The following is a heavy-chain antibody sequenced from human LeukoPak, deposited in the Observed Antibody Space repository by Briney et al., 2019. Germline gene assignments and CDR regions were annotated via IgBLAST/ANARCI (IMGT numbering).Heavy chain of an antibody. V-gene: IGHV4-59*01. CDR2: IYGDGST. D-gene: IGHD1-26*01. J-gene: IGHJ3*01. CDR1: GGSITSYY. Sequence: SETLSLTCTVSGGSITSYYWTWIRQPPGKGLEWIGFIYGDGSTKYNPSLKSRVTMSVDTSKNQFSLKLSSATAADSAVYYCARDKDSGTNHAKILYEVWGQGTIVTVSS. CDR3: ARDKDSGTNHAKILYEV.